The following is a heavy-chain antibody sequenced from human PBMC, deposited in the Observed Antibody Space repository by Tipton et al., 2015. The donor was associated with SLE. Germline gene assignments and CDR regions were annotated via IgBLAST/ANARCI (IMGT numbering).Heavy chain of an antibody. CDR3: ARDWCSSTSCYGYYYMDV. V-gene: IGHV4-39*07. J-gene: IGHJ6*03. CDR2: IFYSGTT. Sequence: TLSLTCTVSGDSISSSSYYWGWTRQPPGKGLESIGTIFYSGTTYYNPSLKSRVTISVDTSKNQFSLKLSSVTAADTAVYYCARDWCSSTSCYGYYYMDVWGKGTTVTVSS. D-gene: IGHD2-2*01. CDR1: GDSISSSSYY.